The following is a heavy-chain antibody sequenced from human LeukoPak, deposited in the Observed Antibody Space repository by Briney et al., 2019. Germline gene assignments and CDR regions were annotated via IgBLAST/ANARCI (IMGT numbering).Heavy chain of an antibody. Sequence: GGSLRLSCAASGFTFRSYAMSWVRQAPGKGLEWVSVISSSGGDTYYADSVKGRFTISRDNSKNAVYLQMNSLRADDTAIYYCAKDQDGTVTDLFDYWGQGTLVTVSS. J-gene: IGHJ4*02. CDR3: AKDQDGTVTDLFDY. D-gene: IGHD4-11*01. CDR2: ISSSGGDT. V-gene: IGHV3-23*01. CDR1: GFTFRSYA.